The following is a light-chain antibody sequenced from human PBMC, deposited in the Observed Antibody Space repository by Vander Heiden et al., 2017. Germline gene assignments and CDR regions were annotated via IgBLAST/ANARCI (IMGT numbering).Light chain of an antibody. CDR2: LGS. CDR1: QSLLHSNGYNY. CDR3: MQALQTPLT. V-gene: IGKV2-28*01. J-gene: IGKJ4*01. Sequence: DFVWTRPPPPCPVTPGEPASISCRSSQSLLHSNGYNYLDWYLQKPGQSPQLLIYLGSNRASGVPDRFSGSGSGTDFTLKISRVEAEDVGVYYCMQALQTPLTFGGGTKVEIK.